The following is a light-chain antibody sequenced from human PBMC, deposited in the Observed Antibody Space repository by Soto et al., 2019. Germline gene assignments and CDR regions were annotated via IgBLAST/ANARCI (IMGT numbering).Light chain of an antibody. Sequence: EIVLTQSPGTLSLSPGERATLSCRTSQTVSSTYLAWYQQKRGQAPGLLIYGTSNRATAIADRFSCSGSGTDFTLTISRLEPEDFAVYQCQLYGSSPLYSFAQGTELEIK. CDR3: QLYGSSPLYS. CDR1: QTVSSTY. V-gene: IGKV3-20*01. CDR2: GTS. J-gene: IGKJ2*01.